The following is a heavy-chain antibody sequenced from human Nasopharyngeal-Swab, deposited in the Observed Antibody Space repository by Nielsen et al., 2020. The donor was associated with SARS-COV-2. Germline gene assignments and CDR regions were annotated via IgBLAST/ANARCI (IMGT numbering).Heavy chain of an antibody. CDR2: INPSAGST. Sequence: ASVKVSCKTSGYTFTDYYIHWVRQAPGQGLEWMGIINPSAGSTSYAQKFQGRVTMTRDTSTSTVSMELSSLRSEDTAVYYCAREDIGVVPVAMGYNWFDPWGQGTLVTVSS. CDR1: GYTFTDYY. V-gene: IGHV1-46*01. CDR3: AREDIGVVPVAMGYNWFDP. J-gene: IGHJ5*02. D-gene: IGHD2-2*01.